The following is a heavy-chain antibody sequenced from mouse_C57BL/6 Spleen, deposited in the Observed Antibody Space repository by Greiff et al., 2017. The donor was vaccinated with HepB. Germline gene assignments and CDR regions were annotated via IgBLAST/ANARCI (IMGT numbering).Heavy chain of an antibody. D-gene: IGHD2-1*01. CDR3: AREEMGNWFAY. J-gene: IGHJ3*01. CDR2: IHPNSGST. V-gene: IGHV1-64*01. Sequence: VKLQQPGAELVKPGASVKLSCKASGYTFTSYWMHWVKQRPGQGLEWIGMIHPNSGSTNYNEKFKSKATLTVDKSSSTAYMQLSSLTSEDSAVYYCAREEMGNWFAYWGQGTLVTVSA. CDR1: GYTFTSYW.